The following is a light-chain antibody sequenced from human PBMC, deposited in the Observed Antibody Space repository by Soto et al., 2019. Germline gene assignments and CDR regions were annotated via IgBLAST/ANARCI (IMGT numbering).Light chain of an antibody. Sequence: DIQVTQHPSSLSASVGDRVTITCRASQGIKNYLAWYQQKPGETPKLLIYAASTLDSGIPPRFSGSGSGTDFTLTINNLQPEDVATYYCQRYYNSPFTFGGGTKVEIK. CDR1: QGIKNY. CDR2: AAS. J-gene: IGKJ4*01. V-gene: IGKV1-27*01. CDR3: QRYYNSPFT.